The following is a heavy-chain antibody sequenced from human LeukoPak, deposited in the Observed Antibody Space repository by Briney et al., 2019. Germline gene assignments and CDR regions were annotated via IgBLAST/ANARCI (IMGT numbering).Heavy chain of an antibody. CDR1: GYTFTSYY. V-gene: IGHV1-46*01. Sequence: GASVKVSCKAFGYTFTSYYIHWVRQAPRQGLEWMGIINPRGGSTSYEQKLQGRVTMTRDTSTSTVYMELSSLRSGDTAVYYRARVRRFGELLHGYDAFDIWGQGTMVTVSS. CDR2: INPRGGST. J-gene: IGHJ3*02. CDR3: ARVRRFGELLHGYDAFDI. D-gene: IGHD3-10*01.